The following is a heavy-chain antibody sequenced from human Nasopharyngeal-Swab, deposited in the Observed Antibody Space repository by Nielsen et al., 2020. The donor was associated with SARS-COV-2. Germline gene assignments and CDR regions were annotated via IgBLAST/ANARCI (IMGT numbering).Heavy chain of an antibody. D-gene: IGHD6-19*01. CDR2: ISGSGGST. CDR3: AKDLPFERIAVAGTAFDY. CDR1: GFTFSSYA. Sequence: GGSLRLSCAASGFTFSSYAMSWVRQAPGKGLEWVSAISGSGGSTYYADSVKGRFTISRDNSKNTLYLQMNSLRAEDRAVYYCAKDLPFERIAVAGTAFDYRGQGTLVTVSS. V-gene: IGHV3-23*01. J-gene: IGHJ4*02.